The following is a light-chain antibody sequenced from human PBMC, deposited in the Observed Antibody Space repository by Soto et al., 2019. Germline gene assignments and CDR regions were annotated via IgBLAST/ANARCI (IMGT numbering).Light chain of an antibody. V-gene: IGLV2-14*01. CDR2: EVS. CDR3: SSYTSSSLLYV. CDR1: SSDVGGYNY. J-gene: IGLJ1*01. Sequence: QSALTQPASVSGSPGQSITIYCTGTSSDVGGYNYVSWYQQHPGKAPKLMIYEVSNRPSGVSNRFSGSKSGNTASLTISGLQAEDEADYYCSSYTSSSLLYVFGTGTKLTVL.